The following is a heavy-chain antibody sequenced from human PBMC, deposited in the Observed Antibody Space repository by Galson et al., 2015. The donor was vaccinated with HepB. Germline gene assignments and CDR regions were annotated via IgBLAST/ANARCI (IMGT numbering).Heavy chain of an antibody. CDR1: GLTFSSYW. V-gene: IGHV3-7*03. CDR2: INQDGSQK. Sequence: SLRLSCAASGLTFSSYWMRWVRQAPGKGLEWVASINQDGSQKYYVDSVKGRFTISRDSAKHSLYLQMNSLRAEDTAVYYCARWDVWGQGTTVTVSS. CDR3: ARWDV. J-gene: IGHJ6*02.